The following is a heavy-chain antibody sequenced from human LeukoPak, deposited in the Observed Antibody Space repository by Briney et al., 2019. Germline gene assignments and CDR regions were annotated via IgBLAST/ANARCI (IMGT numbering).Heavy chain of an antibody. J-gene: IGHJ4*02. CDR1: GGTFSNYA. CDR2: IIPIFGTA. V-gene: IGHV1-69*05. CDR3: ARVTMVRGVIITGVDY. D-gene: IGHD3-10*01. Sequence: ASVKVSCKASGGTFSNYAISWVRQAPGQGLEWMGGIIPIFGTANYAQKFRGRVTMTTDTSTSTAYMELRSLRSDDTAVYYCARVTMVRGVIITGVDYWGQGTLVTVSS.